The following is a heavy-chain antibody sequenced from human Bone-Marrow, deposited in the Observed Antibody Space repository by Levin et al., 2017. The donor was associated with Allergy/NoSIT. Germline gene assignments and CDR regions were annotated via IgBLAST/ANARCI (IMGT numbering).Heavy chain of an antibody. CDR3: TRLRYFDWLLFEPDYYMDV. CDR1: GFTFGDYA. Sequence: GGSLRLSCTASGFTFGDYAMSWFRQAPGKGLEGVGFIRSKAYGGTTEYAASVKGRFTISRDDSKSIAYLQMNSLKTEDTAVYYCTRLRYFDWLLFEPDYYMDVWGKGTTVTVSS. CDR2: IRSKAYGGTT. V-gene: IGHV3-49*03. D-gene: IGHD3-9*01. J-gene: IGHJ6*03.